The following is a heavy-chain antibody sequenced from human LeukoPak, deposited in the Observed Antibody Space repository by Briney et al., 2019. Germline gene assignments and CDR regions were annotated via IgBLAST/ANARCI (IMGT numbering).Heavy chain of an antibody. D-gene: IGHD5-24*01. CDR2: IYYSGST. V-gene: IGHV4-39*01. J-gene: IGHJ4*02. Sequence: PSETLSLTCTVSGGSISSSSNYWGWIRQPPGKGLEWIGSIYYSGSTYYNPSLKSRVTISVDTSKNQFSLKLSSVTAADTAVYYCARHRGDGYNLDYWGQGTLVTVSS. CDR1: GGSISSSSNY. CDR3: ARHRGDGYNLDY.